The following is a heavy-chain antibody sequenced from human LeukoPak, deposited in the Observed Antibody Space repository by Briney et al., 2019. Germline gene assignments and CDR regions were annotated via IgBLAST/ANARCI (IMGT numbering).Heavy chain of an antibody. CDR2: IKQDGSEK. V-gene: IGHV3-7*01. D-gene: IGHD3-22*01. Sequence: GGSLRLSCAASGFTFSNYAMNWVRQAPGKGLEWVANIKQDGSEKYYVDSVKGRFTISRDNAKNSLYLQMNSLRAEDTAVYYCARDWNYYDSSGYYYPEDYFDYWGQGTLVTVSS. CDR3: ARDWNYYDSSGYYYPEDYFDY. J-gene: IGHJ4*02. CDR1: GFTFSNYA.